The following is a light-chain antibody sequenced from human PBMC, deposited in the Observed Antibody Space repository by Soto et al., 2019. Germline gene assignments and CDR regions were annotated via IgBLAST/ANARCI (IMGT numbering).Light chain of an antibody. V-gene: IGKV2-28*01. Sequence: DIVMTQSPLSLPVTPGEPASISCRSSQSLLHNNGNNNLDWYLQKPGQSPQLLIYLGSNRASGVPDRFSGSGSGTDFTLKISRVEAEDVGVYYCMQALQTPWTFGQGTK. CDR3: MQALQTPWT. J-gene: IGKJ1*01. CDR1: QSLLHNNGNNN. CDR2: LGS.